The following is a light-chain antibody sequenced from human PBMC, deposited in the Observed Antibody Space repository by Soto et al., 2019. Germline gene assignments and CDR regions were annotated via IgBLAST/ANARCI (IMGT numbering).Light chain of an antibody. V-gene: IGLV3-21*04. CDR1: NIGSKS. CDR3: QVWDSSSDHVV. CDR2: YDS. J-gene: IGLJ2*01. Sequence: VLTQPPSVSVAPGKTARITCGGTNIGSKSVHWYQQKPGQAHVLVIYYDSDRPSGIPERFSGSNSGNTATLTISRVEAGDEADYYCQVWDSSSDHVVFGGGTKLTVL.